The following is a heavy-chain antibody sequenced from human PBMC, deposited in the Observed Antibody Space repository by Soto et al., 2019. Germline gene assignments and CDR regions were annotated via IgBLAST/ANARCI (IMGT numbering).Heavy chain of an antibody. CDR3: ARGRYGDY. D-gene: IGHD1-1*01. J-gene: IGHJ4*02. CDR2: ISAHNGNT. CDR1: GYAFTTYG. Sequence: QVHLVQSGAEVKKPGASVKVSCKGSGYAFTTYGITWVRQAPGQGLEWMGWISAHNGNTNYAQKLQGRVTVTRDTSTSTAYMELRSLRSDVTAVYYCARGRYGDYWGQGALVPVSS. V-gene: IGHV1-18*01.